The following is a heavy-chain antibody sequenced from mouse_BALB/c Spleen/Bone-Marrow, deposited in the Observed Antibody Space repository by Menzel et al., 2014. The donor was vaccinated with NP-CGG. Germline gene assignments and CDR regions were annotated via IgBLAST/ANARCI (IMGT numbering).Heavy chain of an antibody. Sequence: VKLMESAAELARPGASVKLSCKASGYIFXSYTIQWIKQRPGQGLEWIGYINPSIGYTEYNQKFKDKTTLTADTSSSTTYMQLSSPTSEDSAVYYCAREGTYYAYFDYWGQGTTLTVSS. V-gene: IGHV1-4*02. J-gene: IGHJ2*01. CDR3: AREGTYYAYFDY. D-gene: IGHD1-1*01. CDR2: INPSIGYT. CDR1: GYIFXSYT.